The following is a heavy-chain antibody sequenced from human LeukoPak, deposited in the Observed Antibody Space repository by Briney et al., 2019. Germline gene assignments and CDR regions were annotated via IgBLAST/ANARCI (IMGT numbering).Heavy chain of an antibody. CDR1: GGSISSYY. CDR2: IYTSGST. D-gene: IGHD3-10*01. J-gene: IGHJ5*02. Sequence: SSETLSLTCTVSGGSISSYYWSWIRQPAGKGLEWIGRIYTSGSTSYNPSLKSRVTMSVDTSKNQFSLKLSSVTAADTAVYYCARGTYYYGSGSYRLDPWGQGTLVTVSS. V-gene: IGHV4-4*07. CDR3: ARGTYYYGSGSYRLDP.